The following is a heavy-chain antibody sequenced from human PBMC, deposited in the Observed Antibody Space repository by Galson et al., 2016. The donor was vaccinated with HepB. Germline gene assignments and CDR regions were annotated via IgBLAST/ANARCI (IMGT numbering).Heavy chain of an antibody. J-gene: IGHJ3*02. CDR2: VDTSRSHT. CDR1: TFTFTNYS. Sequence: SLRRSCAASTFTFTNYSINWVRQAPGRGLEWVSSVDTSRSHTYYAASVKGRFTISRDNSMNTLFLQMNNLGAEDTALYFCVIDPRGTQWLVDRDPSDIWGQGTLVTVSS. V-gene: IGHV3-23*01. CDR3: VIDPRGTQWLVDRDPSDI. D-gene: IGHD5-18*01.